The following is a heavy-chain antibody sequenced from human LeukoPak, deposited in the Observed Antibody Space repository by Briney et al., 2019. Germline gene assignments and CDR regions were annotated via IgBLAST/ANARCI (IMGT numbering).Heavy chain of an antibody. CDR3: ARESTDYYDSSGYYYGPVY. CDR1: GYTFTGYY. J-gene: IGHJ4*02. V-gene: IGHV1-2*04. D-gene: IGHD3-22*01. Sequence: ASVKVSCKASGYTFTGYYMHWVRQAPGQGLEGMGWINPNSGGTNYAQKFQGWVTINRDTSISTAYMELSNLRSEDTAVYYCARESTDYYDSSGYYYGPVYWGQGTLVTVSS. CDR2: INPNSGGT.